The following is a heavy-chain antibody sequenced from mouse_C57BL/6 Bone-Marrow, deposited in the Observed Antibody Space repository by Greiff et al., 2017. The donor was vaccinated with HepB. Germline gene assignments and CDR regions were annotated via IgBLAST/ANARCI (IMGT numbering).Heavy chain of an antibody. CDR1: GYTFTSYW. CDR3: ARGTLTLDY. D-gene: IGHD4-1*01. V-gene: IGHV1-64*01. CDR2: IHPNSGST. Sequence: QVQLQQPGAELVKPGASVKLSCKASGYTFTSYWMHWVKQRPGQGLEWIGMIHPNSGSTNYNEKFKSKATLTVDKSSSTAYMQLSSLTSKDSAVYYCARGTLTLDYWGQGTTLTVSS. J-gene: IGHJ2*01.